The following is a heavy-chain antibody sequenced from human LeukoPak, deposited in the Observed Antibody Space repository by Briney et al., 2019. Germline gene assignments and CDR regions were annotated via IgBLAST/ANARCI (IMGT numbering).Heavy chain of an antibody. CDR1: GGSFNGYY. V-gene: IGHV4-34*01. J-gene: IGHJ4*02. CDR2: INHSGST. Sequence: PSETLSLTCAVYGGSFNGYYWSWIRQPPGKGLEWIGEINHSGSTNYNPSLKSRVTISVDTSKNQFSLKLSSVTAADTAVYYCARGQARITIFGVVTLDYWGQGTLVTVSS. D-gene: IGHD3-3*01. CDR3: ARGQARITIFGVVTLDY.